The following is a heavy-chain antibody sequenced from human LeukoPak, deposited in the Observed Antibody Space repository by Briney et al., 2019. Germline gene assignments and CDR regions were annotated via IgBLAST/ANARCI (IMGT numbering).Heavy chain of an antibody. CDR2: ISGSGGST. V-gene: IGHV3-23*01. J-gene: IGHJ4*02. CDR3: AKKGAIAVAGSYYFDY. CDR1: GFTFSSYG. D-gene: IGHD6-19*01. Sequence: GGSLRLSCAASGFTFSSYGMSWVRQAPGKGLEWVSAISGSGGSTYYADSVKGRFTISRDNSKNTLYLQMNSLRAEDTAVYYCAKKGAIAVAGSYYFDYWGQGTLVTVSS.